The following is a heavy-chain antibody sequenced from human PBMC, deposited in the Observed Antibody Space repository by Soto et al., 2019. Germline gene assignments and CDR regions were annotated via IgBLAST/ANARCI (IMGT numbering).Heavy chain of an antibody. V-gene: IGHV3-30*18. CDR1: GFTFSDYG. Sequence: QVQLVESGGCVVQPGRSLRLSCAGSGFTFSDYGMHWVRQAPGKGLEWVAVISYEGSEEYYADSVKGRFTISRDNSKNTLFLQMNNLRPEDTALYYCAKVGSTGWYLNWLNTWGQGILVTVSS. CDR3: AKVGSTGWYLNWLNT. J-gene: IGHJ5*02. D-gene: IGHD6-19*01. CDR2: ISYEGSEE.